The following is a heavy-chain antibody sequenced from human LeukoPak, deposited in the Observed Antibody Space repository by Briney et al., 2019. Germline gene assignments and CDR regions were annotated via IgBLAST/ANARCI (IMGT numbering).Heavy chain of an antibody. CDR2: ISGSGAST. J-gene: IGHJ4*02. CDR3: AKDVGKWESLHFFDY. D-gene: IGHD1-26*01. Sequence: VGSLRLSCLTSGFTFSTNAMSWVRQAPGKGLEWISGISGSGASTYYADSVTGRFTISRDNSRNTLYLQMNSLRGDDTAVYYCAKDVGKWESLHFFDYWGQGTLVTVSS. V-gene: IGHV3-23*01. CDR1: GFTFSTNA.